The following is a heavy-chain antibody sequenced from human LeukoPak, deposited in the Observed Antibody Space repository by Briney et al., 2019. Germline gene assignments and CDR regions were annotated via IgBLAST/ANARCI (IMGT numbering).Heavy chain of an antibody. CDR1: GFTVSSNY. CDR3: ARRDSYGYEYDY. J-gene: IGHJ4*02. V-gene: IGHV3-53*01. Sequence: PGGSLRLSCAASGFTVSSNYMSWVRQAPGKGLEWVSVIYSSGSTYYADSAKGRFTISRDNSKNTLYLQMNSLRAEDTAVYYCARRDSYGYEYDYWGQGTLVTVSS. CDR2: IYSSGST. D-gene: IGHD5-18*01.